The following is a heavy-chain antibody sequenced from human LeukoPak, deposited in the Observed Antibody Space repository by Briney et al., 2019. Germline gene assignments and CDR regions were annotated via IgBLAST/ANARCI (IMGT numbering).Heavy chain of an antibody. V-gene: IGHV3-23*01. CDR2: ISGSGDAT. J-gene: IGHJ4*02. CDR3: AKGTVGGYDY. D-gene: IGHD5-12*01. Sequence: GSLRLSCAASGFTFSSYTMTWVRQAPGKGLEWVSAISGSGDATYYADSVKGRFTISRDNPKNTLYLQMNSLRAEDTAVYTCAKGTVGGYDYWGQGTLVTVSS. CDR1: GFTFSSYT.